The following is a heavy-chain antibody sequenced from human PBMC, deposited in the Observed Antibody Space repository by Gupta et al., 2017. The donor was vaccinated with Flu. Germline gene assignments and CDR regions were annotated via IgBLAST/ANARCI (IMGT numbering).Heavy chain of an antibody. D-gene: IGHD3-3*01. CDR2: IIPILGTA. V-gene: IGHV1-69*01. CDR3: ARDPSVTSCGVATGWFDP. Sequence: QVQLVQSGGEVKKPGSAVKVSCKASGGTFSSYAISWVRQAPGQGLEWMGGIIPILGTANYAQKFQGRVTITADDSTSTAYMELSSLRSEDTAMYYCARDPSVTSCGVATGWFDPWGQGTLVTVSS. J-gene: IGHJ5*02. CDR1: GGTFSSYA.